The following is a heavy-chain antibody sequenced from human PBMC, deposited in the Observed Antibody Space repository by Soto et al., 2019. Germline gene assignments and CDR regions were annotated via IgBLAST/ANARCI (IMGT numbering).Heavy chain of an antibody. Sequence: QITLKESGPTLVKPTQTLTLTCTFSGFSLSTSGVGVGWIRQPPGKGLEWLALIYWDDDKRYSPSLKSRLTITKDTSKNQVVLTMTNMDPVDTATYYCAHRRRPYSWSFYGWFDPWGQGTLVTVS. J-gene: IGHJ5*02. CDR2: IYWDDDK. D-gene: IGHD1-26*01. V-gene: IGHV2-5*02. CDR1: GFSLSTSGVG. CDR3: AHRRRPYSWSFYGWFDP.